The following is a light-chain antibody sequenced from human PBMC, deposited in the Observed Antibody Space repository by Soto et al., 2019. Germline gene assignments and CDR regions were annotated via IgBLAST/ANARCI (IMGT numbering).Light chain of an antibody. V-gene: IGKV1-5*01. Sequence: DSKLAHSPSTLSAPLLYRFAIXLLARLSISSRLAWDQQKTGKAPKLLIHTASNLQSGVPSRFSGSGSGTDFTLTISSLQPEDFATYYCLQDGAFPLTLGQGTKV. J-gene: IGKJ1*01. CDR1: LSISSR. CDR3: LQDGAFPLT. CDR2: TAS.